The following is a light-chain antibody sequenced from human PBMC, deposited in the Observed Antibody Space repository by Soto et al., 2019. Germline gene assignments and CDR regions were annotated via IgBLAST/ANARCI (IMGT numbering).Light chain of an antibody. J-gene: IGKJ5*01. V-gene: IGKV2D-29*02. CDR2: EVS. CDR1: RSLLHITADTF. CDR3: MQSNNSAPT. Sequence: LWTKPPLSLSVAPEQPASISCKSSRSLLHITADTFLFWYPQKPGQSPQLLIYEVSTRVSGVPDRFSGSGSGTDFTLEISRVETPDVGIYYCMQSNNSAPTFGQGTRLENK.